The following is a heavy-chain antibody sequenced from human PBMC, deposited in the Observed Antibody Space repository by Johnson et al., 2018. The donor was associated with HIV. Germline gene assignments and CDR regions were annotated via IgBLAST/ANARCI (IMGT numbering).Heavy chain of an antibody. D-gene: IGHD6-19*01. CDR1: GFTFSSYA. V-gene: IGHV3-30*04. J-gene: IGHJ3*02. CDR3: ARDYGQWLVPGAFDI. CDR2: VSYDGRNT. Sequence: QVQLVESGGGVVQPGRSLRLSCAASGFTFSSYAMHWVRQAPGQGLEWVSVVSYDGRNTKYADSVRGRFTISRDISRNTLYLQMDSLRPDDTALYYCARDYGQWLVPGAFDIWGQGTMVTVSS.